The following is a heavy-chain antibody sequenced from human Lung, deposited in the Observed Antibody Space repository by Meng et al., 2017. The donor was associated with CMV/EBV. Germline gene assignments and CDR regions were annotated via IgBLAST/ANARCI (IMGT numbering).Heavy chain of an antibody. CDR1: GYTFTGYY. D-gene: IGHD2-2*02. CDR2: INPNSGGT. J-gene: IGHJ6*02. Sequence: ASVKVSCKASGYTFTGYYMHWVRQAPGQGLEWMGWINPNSGGTNYAQKFQGRVTMTRDTSISTAYMELSRLRSDDTAVYYCARGSIVVVPAAINDMDVWGQGTTVXVSS. CDR3: ARGSIVVVPAAINDMDV. V-gene: IGHV1-2*02.